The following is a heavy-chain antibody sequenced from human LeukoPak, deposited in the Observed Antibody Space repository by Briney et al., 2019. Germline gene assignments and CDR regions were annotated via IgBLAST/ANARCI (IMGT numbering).Heavy chain of an antibody. V-gene: IGHV1-69*13. Sequence: GASVKVSCKASGGTFSSYAISWVRQAPGQGLEWMGGIIPIFGTANYAQKFQGRVTITADESTSTAYMELSSLRSEDTAVYYCARGLVAKYYDFWSGYYGEFDYWGQGTLVTVSS. J-gene: IGHJ4*02. CDR3: ARGLVAKYYDFWSGYYGEFDY. CDR1: GGTFSSYA. D-gene: IGHD3-3*01. CDR2: IIPIFGTA.